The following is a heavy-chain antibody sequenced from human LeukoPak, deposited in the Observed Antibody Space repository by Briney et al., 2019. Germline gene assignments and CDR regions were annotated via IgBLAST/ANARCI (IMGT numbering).Heavy chain of an antibody. CDR3: AKDIATMVRGAVDY. Sequence: QPGGSLRLSCAPSGFTFDDYAMHWVRQAPGKGLQWVSGISWNSGSIGYADSVKGRFTISRDNAKNSLYLQMNSLRAEDMALYYCAKDIATMVRGAVDYWGQGTLVTVSS. D-gene: IGHD3-10*01. J-gene: IGHJ4*02. V-gene: IGHV3-9*03. CDR2: ISWNSGSI. CDR1: GFTFDDYA.